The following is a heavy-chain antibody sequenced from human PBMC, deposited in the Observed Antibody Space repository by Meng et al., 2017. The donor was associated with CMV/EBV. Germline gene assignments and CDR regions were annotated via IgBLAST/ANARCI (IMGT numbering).Heavy chain of an antibody. D-gene: IGHD2-2*01. CDR3: ARGDCSSTSCYGGYENGMDV. CDR1: GGTFSSYA. V-gene: IGHV1-69*05. Sequence: SVKVSCKASGGTFSSYAISWVRQAPGQGLEWMGEIIPIFGTANYAQKFQGRVTITTDESTSTAYMELSSLRSEDTAVYYCARGDCSSTSCYGGYENGMDVWGQGTTVTVSS. J-gene: IGHJ6*02. CDR2: IIPIFGTA.